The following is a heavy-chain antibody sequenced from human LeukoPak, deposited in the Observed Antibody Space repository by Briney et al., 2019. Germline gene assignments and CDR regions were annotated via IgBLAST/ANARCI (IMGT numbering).Heavy chain of an antibody. CDR1: GYTFTGYY. CDR3: ASTQTPGYDFWSGYLDY. V-gene: IGHV1-2*06. D-gene: IGHD3-3*01. CDR2: INPNSGGT. J-gene: IGHJ4*02. Sequence: GASVKVSCKASGYTFTGYYMHWVRQAPGQGLEWMGRINPNSGGTNYAQKFQGRVTMTRDTSLSTAYMELSRLRSDETAVYYWASTQTPGYDFWSGYLDYWGKGTLVTVSS.